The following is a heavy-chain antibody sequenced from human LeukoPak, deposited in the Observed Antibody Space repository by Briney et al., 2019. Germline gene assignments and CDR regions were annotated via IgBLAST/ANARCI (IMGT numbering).Heavy chain of an antibody. J-gene: IGHJ4*02. D-gene: IGHD3-3*01. Sequence: SETLSVTCTAPGGSISSYYWSWIRQPPGKGLERIGYIYYSGSTNYNPSLKSRVTISVDTSKNQFSLKLSSVTAADTAVYYCARDDFWSGYRYFDYWGQGTLVTVSS. CDR3: ARDDFWSGYRYFDY. CDR1: GGSISSYY. V-gene: IGHV4-59*01. CDR2: IYYSGST.